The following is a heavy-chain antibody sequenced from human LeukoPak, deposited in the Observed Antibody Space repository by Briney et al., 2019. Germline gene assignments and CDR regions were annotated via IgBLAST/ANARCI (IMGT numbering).Heavy chain of an antibody. D-gene: IGHD1-26*01. Sequence: PGGSLRLSCAASGFTFSSYSMNWVRQAPGKGLEWVSSISSSSSYIYYADSVKGRFTISRDNAKNSLYLQMNNLRAEDTAVYYCARADSVGHSYFDYWGQGTLVTVSS. CDR1: GFTFSSYS. CDR2: ISSSSSYI. V-gene: IGHV3-21*01. J-gene: IGHJ4*02. CDR3: ARADSVGHSYFDY.